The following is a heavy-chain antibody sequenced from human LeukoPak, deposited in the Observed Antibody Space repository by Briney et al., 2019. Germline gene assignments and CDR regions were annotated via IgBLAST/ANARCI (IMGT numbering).Heavy chain of an antibody. CDR2: ISGSGGST. Sequence: PGGSLRLSCAASGFTFSSYAMSWVRQAPGKGLEWVSAISGSGGSTYYADSVKGRFTISRDNSKYTLYLQMNSLRAEDTAVYYCAKAKIAVATYYYYGMDVWGQGTTVTVSS. CDR1: GFTFSSYA. D-gene: IGHD6-19*01. J-gene: IGHJ6*02. CDR3: AKAKIAVATYYYYGMDV. V-gene: IGHV3-23*01.